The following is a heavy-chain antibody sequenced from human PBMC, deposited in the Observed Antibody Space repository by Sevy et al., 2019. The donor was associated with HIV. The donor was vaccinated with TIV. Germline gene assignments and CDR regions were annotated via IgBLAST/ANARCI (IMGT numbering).Heavy chain of an antibody. V-gene: IGHV4-59*08. CDR3: AGENAWGRGYS. CDR2: IYYNGHI. J-gene: IGHJ4*02. D-gene: IGHD1-26*01. Sequence: SETLSLTCTVSGGSITSLYWNWIRQPPGKGLEWIANIYYNGHINYNPSLKSRVTLSLNTSKNQFSLRLGSVTAADTAMYYCAGENAWGRGYSWGQGTLVTVSS. CDR1: GGSITSLY.